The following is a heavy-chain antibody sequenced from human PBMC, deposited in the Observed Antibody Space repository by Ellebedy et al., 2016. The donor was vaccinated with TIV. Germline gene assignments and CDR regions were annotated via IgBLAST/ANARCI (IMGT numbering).Heavy chain of an antibody. CDR1: GFTFISFY. D-gene: IGHD6-19*01. CDR3: AREPNGWYHFDF. CDR2: INPGGDST. V-gene: IGHV1-46*01. J-gene: IGHJ4*02. Sequence: AASVKVSCKASGFTFISFYMHWMRQAPGQGLEWMGIINPGGDSTTYAQKFQGRVTMTRDTSTGTVYMELSSLRSDDTAVYYCAREPNGWYHFDFWGQGTLVTVSS.